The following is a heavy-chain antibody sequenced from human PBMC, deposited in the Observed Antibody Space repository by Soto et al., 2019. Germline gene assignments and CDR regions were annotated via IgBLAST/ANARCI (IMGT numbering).Heavy chain of an antibody. CDR2: IYWDGDE. CDR1: GFSVSTSGVG. J-gene: IGHJ6*02. V-gene: IGHV2-5*02. Sequence: QITLKESGPTLVKPTQTLTLTCTFSGFSVSTSGVGVAWIRQPPGKALEWLALIYWDGDERYSPFLQSRVTITKDTSKNQVVLTMTHMDPVDTATYYCAHKGRRRAGMDVWGQGTTVTVSS. CDR3: AHKGRRRAGMDV.